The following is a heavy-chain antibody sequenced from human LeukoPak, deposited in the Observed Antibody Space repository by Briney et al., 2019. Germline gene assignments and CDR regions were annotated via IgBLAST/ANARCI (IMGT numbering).Heavy chain of an antibody. CDR2: IAYDGSIK. Sequence: GGSLRLSCAASGFTFSTYWMSCVRQAPGKGLEWVAVIAYDGSIKYYADSVKGRFTISRDNSKNTLFLQVSSLRGEDTAVYYCAREYSGYDFEYWGQGTLVTVSS. J-gene: IGHJ4*02. CDR1: GFTFSTYW. CDR3: AREYSGYDFEY. D-gene: IGHD5-12*01. V-gene: IGHV3-30*03.